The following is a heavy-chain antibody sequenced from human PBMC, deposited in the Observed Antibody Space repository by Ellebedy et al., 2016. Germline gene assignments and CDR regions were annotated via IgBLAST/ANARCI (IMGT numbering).Heavy chain of an antibody. J-gene: IGHJ3*02. CDR1: DDSFDLSY. V-gene: IGHV4-59*12. CDR3: ARDRALGSFDM. Sequence: SETLSLTXTVSDDSFDLSYWNWIRQPPGKGLEWIGYIFYDGSANYNPSLESRVSMSIDASNNLLSLRLKSVTAADTAIYYCARDRALGSFDMWGRGTTVTVSS. CDR2: IFYDGSA. D-gene: IGHD4/OR15-4a*01.